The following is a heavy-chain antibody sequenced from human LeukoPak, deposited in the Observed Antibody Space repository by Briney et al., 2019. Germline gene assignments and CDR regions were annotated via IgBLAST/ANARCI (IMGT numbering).Heavy chain of an antibody. V-gene: IGHV3-30-3*01. CDR3: ARGFVTAYYYYYMDV. CDR1: GFTFSSYA. D-gene: IGHD1-20*01. Sequence: GGSLRLSCAASGFTFSSYAMHWVRQAPGKGLEWVAVISDDGGTKLYTDSVKGRFSISRDNSKDTMSLEMNSLRAEDTAVYYCARGFVTAYYYYYMDVWGKGTTVTVSS. J-gene: IGHJ6*03. CDR2: ISDDGGTK.